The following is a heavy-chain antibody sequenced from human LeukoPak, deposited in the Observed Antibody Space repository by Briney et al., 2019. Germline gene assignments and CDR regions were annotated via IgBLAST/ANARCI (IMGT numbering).Heavy chain of an antibody. CDR1: GYTFTGYY. CDR3: ARSPRGLVHEEGRGY. CDR2: INPSGGST. V-gene: IGHV1-46*01. D-gene: IGHD3-10*01. J-gene: IGHJ4*02. Sequence: EASVKVSCKASGYTFTGYYMHWVRQAPGQGLEWMGIINPSGGSTSYAQKFQGRVTMTRDMSTSTVYMELSSLRSEDTAVYYCARSPRGLVHEEGRGYWGQGTLVTVSS.